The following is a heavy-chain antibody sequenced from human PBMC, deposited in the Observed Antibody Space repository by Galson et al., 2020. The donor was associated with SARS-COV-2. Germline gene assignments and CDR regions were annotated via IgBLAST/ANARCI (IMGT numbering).Heavy chain of an antibody. D-gene: IGHD3-3*01. V-gene: IGHV4-39*01. CDR2: ISYTGRN. Sequence: SETLSLTCTVSGGPISSSSFYWGWIRQPPGKGLEWIGSISYTGRNYYNPSLKSRLTMSVDTSKKQLSLRLSSVTAADTAIYYCARHVYYDFWSGPRYYFDYWGQGALVTVSS. CDR3: ARHVYYDFWSGPRYYFDY. CDR1: GGPISSSSFY. J-gene: IGHJ4*02.